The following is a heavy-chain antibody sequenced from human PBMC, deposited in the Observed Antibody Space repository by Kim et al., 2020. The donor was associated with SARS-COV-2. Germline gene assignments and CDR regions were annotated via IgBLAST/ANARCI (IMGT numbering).Heavy chain of an antibody. Sequence: ASVKVSCKASGYTFTSYGISWVRQAPGQGLEWMGCISAYNGNTNYAQKLQGRVTMTTDTSTSTAYMELRSLRSDDTAVYYCARDPSPRVWFGELLPLNYYYYGMDVWGQGTTVTVSS. V-gene: IGHV1-18*01. J-gene: IGHJ6*02. CDR3: ARDPSPRVWFGELLPLNYYYYGMDV. CDR2: ISAYNGNT. D-gene: IGHD3-10*01. CDR1: GYTFTSYG.